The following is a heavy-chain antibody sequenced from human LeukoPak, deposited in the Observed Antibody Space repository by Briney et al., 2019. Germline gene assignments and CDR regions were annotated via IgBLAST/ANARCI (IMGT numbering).Heavy chain of an antibody. CDR2: ISSSSSYI. CDR3: ASSSSLAGIGEFDY. D-gene: IGHD6-19*01. Sequence: GGSLRLSCAASGFTFSSYSMTWVRQAPGNGLEWVSSISSSSSYIYYVDSVKGRFTISRDNAKNSLYLQMNSLRAEDTAVYYCASSSSLAGIGEFDYWGQGTLVTVSS. J-gene: IGHJ4*02. CDR1: GFTFSSYS. V-gene: IGHV3-21*01.